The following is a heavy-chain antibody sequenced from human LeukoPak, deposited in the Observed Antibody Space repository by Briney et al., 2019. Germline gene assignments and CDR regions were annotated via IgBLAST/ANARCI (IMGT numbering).Heavy chain of an antibody. V-gene: IGHV3-9*01. CDR3: ATDKVAGYYYYYYMDV. D-gene: IGHD6-19*01. CDR2: ISWNSGSI. CDR1: GFTFDDYA. J-gene: IGHJ6*03. Sequence: SGGSLRLSCAASGFTFDDYAMHWVRQAPGKGLEWVSGISWNSGSIGYADSVKGRFTISRDNAKNSLYLRMNSLRAEDTALYYCATDKVAGYYYYYYMDVWGKGTTVTVSS.